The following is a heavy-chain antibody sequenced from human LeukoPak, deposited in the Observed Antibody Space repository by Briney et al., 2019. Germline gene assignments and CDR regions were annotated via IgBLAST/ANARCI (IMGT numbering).Heavy chain of an antibody. D-gene: IGHD3-3*01. CDR3: ARQNDFRLDY. V-gene: IGHV5-51*01. Sequence: GESLKISCKGSGSAFSSYWIGWVRQMPGKGLEWMGIIYPGDSDTRYSPSLQGQVTISVDTSIGTAYLQWSSLKASDTAIYYCARQNDFRLDYWGQGTLVTVSS. J-gene: IGHJ4*02. CDR1: GSAFSSYW. CDR2: IYPGDSDT.